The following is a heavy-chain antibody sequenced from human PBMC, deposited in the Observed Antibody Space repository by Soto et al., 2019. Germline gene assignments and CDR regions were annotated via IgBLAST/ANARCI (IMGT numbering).Heavy chain of an antibody. CDR2: IYHSGNT. Sequence: SETLSLSCAVSGYSITNGYYWGWIRQPPGKGLEWIGSIYHSGNTYYNPSLKSRVTLSIDTSKNQFSLKLRSVTAPDPAMYYCARVKLAGRGSFHDWGQGTLVT. CDR1: GYSITNGYY. D-gene: IGHD3-3*02. V-gene: IGHV4-38-2*01. J-gene: IGHJ4*02. CDR3: ARVKLAGRGSFHD.